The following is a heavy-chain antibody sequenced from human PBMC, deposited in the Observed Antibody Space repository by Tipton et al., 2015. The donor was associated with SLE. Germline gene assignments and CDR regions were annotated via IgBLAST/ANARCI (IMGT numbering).Heavy chain of an antibody. V-gene: IGHV4-59*12. Sequence: TLSLTCTVSGGSISSYYWSWIRQPPGKGLEWIGYIYYSGSTNYNPSLKSRVTISVDTSKNQFSLKLRSVTAAGTAVYYCASGILTGNAAFDVWGQGTMVSVSP. CDR2: IYYSGST. CDR1: GGSISSYY. J-gene: IGHJ3*01. CDR3: ASGILTGNAAFDV. D-gene: IGHD3-9*01.